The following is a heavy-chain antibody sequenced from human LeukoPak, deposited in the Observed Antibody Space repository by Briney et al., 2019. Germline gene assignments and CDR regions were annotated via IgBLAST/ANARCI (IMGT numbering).Heavy chain of an antibody. CDR3: PRVSDNYGSGNYYYYMDV. J-gene: IGHJ6*03. CDR2: INHSGST. CDR1: GGSFSGYY. Sequence: PSEPLSLTCAVYGGSFSGYYWSWIRQPPGKGLELIGEINHSGSTNYNPSLKSRVTISVDTSKNQFSLKLSSVTAADTAWYYCPRVSDNYGSGNYYYYMDVWRKRTNDTVTS. V-gene: IGHV4-34*01. D-gene: IGHD3-10*01.